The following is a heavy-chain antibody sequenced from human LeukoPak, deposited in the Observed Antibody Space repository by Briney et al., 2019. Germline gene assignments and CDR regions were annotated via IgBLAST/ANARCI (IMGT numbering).Heavy chain of an antibody. J-gene: IGHJ4*02. CDR3: ARRGLWLTFDY. D-gene: IGHD5-18*01. V-gene: IGHV4-39*01. CDR2: IYYSGST. Sequence: NTSETLSLTCTVSGGSISSGSYYWGWIRQPPGKGLEWIGSIYYSGSTYYNPSLKSRVTISVDTSKNQFSLKLSSVTAADTAVYYCARRGLWLTFDYWGQGTLVTVSS. CDR1: GGSISSGSYY.